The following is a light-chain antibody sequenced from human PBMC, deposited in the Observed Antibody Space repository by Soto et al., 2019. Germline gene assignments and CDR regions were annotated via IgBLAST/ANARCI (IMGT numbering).Light chain of an antibody. CDR1: TSNIGANP. CDR3: PSWDDSQSGFGL. CDR2: GSD. J-gene: IGLJ3*02. Sequence: QSVLTQPPSVSGTPGQRVIISCYGSTSNIGANPVNWYQQLPGTAPKLLIYGSDRRPSGVPDRFSGSKSATSASLAISGLQSADEADYYCPSWDDSQSGFGLFGGGTKLTVL. V-gene: IGLV1-44*01.